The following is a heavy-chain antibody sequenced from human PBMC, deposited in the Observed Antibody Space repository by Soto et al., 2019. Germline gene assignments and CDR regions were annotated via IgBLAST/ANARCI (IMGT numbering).Heavy chain of an antibody. J-gene: IGHJ6*02. V-gene: IGHV3-21*01. CDR3: AREDTACPLAYRLDV. Sequence: GGSLRLSCVGSGFTFSTYSINWVRQAPGKGLEWVSSISSRSDIYYADSVKGRFTISRDNAKNSVSLQMNSLRAEYTAVYYCAREDTACPLAYRLDVWGQEPTVTVSS. CDR2: ISSRSDI. CDR1: GFTFSTYS. D-gene: IGHD2-21*02.